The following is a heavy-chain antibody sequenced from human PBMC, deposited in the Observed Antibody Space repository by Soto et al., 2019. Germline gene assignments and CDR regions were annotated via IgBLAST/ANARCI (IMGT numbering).Heavy chain of an antibody. CDR2: INHSGST. D-gene: IGHD3-10*01. Sequence: QVQLQQWGAGLLKPSETLSLTCAVYGGSFSGYYWSWIRQPPGKGLEWIGEINHSGSTNYNPSLKSRVTISVDPSKNQFSLKLSSVTAADTVVYYCARAHYYGWGRHGYYMDVWGKGTTVTVSS. CDR1: GGSFSGYY. CDR3: ARAHYYGWGRHGYYMDV. V-gene: IGHV4-34*01. J-gene: IGHJ6*03.